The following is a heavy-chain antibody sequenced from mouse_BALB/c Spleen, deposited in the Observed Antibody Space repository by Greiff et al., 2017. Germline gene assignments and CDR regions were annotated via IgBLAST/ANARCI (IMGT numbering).Heavy chain of an antibody. Sequence: EVNVVESGGGLVQPGGSLRLSCATSGFTFTDYYMSWVRQPPGKALEWLGFIRNKANGYTTEYSASVKGRFTISRDNSQSILYLQMNTLRAEDSATYYCARDGGYGSYFDYWGQGTTLTVSS. CDR3: ARDGGYGSYFDY. CDR1: GFTFTDYY. CDR2: IRNKANGYTT. V-gene: IGHV7-3*02. J-gene: IGHJ2*01. D-gene: IGHD2-10*02.